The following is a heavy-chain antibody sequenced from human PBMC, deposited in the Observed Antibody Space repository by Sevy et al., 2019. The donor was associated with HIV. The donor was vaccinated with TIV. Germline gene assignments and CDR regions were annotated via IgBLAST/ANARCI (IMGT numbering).Heavy chain of an antibody. CDR1: GGSISSY. V-gene: IGHV4-4*07. Sequence: SETLSLTCTVSGGSISSYWSWIRQPAGKGLEWIGRIYTSGSTNYNPSLKSRVTMSVDTSKNQLSLKLSSVTAADTAVYYCARGVVRGVISYYYYGMDVWGQGTTVTVSS. D-gene: IGHD3-10*01. CDR3: ARGVVRGVISYYYYGMDV. J-gene: IGHJ6*02. CDR2: IYTSGST.